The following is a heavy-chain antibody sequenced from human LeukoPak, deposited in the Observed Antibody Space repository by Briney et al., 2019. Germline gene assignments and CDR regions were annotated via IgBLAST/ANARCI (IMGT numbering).Heavy chain of an antibody. Sequence: SETLSLTCAVSGYSISSGYYWGWIRPPPGKGLEWIGSIYHSGSTYYNPSLKSRVTISVDTSKNQFSLKQSSVTAADTAVYYCARVGGVGYYYYMDVWGKGTTVTVSS. J-gene: IGHJ6*03. CDR2: IYHSGST. D-gene: IGHD3-16*01. V-gene: IGHV4-38-2*01. CDR3: ARVGGVGYYYYMDV. CDR1: GYSISSGYY.